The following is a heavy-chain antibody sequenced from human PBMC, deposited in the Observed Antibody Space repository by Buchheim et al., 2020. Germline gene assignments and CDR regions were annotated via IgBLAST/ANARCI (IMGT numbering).Heavy chain of an antibody. V-gene: IGHV1-69*01. CDR3: ARDGPERLRFLEWLPDYYYYYMDV. J-gene: IGHJ6*03. CDR2: IIPIFGTA. Sequence: QVQLVQSGAEVKKPGSSVKVSCKASGGTFSSYAISWVRQAPGQGLEWMGGIIPIFGTANYAQKFQGRVTITADESTSTAYMELSSLRSEDTAVYYCARDGPERLRFLEWLPDYYYYYMDVWGKGTT. CDR1: GGTFSSYA. D-gene: IGHD3-3*01.